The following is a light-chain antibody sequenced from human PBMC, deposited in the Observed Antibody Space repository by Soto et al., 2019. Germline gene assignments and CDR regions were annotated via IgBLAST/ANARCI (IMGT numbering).Light chain of an antibody. J-gene: IGKJ4*01. CDR1: QTVSNN. V-gene: IGKV3-15*01. CDR2: FAT. Sequence: EIVMTQSPATLSVSPGEKATLSCRASQTVSNNLAWYQQKAGQAPRLLIYFATTRATGIPARFSGSWSGTEFTLTISTLQSEDFAVYYCQQYNEWPLTFGGGTKVETK. CDR3: QQYNEWPLT.